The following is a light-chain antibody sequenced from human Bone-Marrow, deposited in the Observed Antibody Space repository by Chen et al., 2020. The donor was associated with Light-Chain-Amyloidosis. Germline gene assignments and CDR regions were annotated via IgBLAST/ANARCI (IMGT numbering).Light chain of an antibody. Sequence: VLTQPSSVSVAPAHTATIAGGGNNLGSTSVHWYQQTPGHAPILVVYDDSERPSGIPERLSGSNSGNTAILTISRVDAGDEADYYCQVWDRSSDRPVFGGGTELTVL. CDR2: DDS. J-gene: IGLJ3*02. CDR3: QVWDRSSDRPV. CDR1: NLGSTS. V-gene: IGLV3-21*02.